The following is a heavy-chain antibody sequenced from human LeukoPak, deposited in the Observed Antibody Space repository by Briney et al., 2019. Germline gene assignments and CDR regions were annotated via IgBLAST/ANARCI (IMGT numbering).Heavy chain of an antibody. J-gene: IGHJ6*03. CDR2: IYYSGST. D-gene: IGHD2-15*01. Sequence: PSETLSLTCTVSGGSISSSSYYWGWIRQPPGKGLEWIGSIYYSGSTYYKSSLKSRVTISVDTSKNQFSLKLSSVTAADTAVYYCARGGWWQGRDYYYYMDVWGKGTTVTISS. CDR3: ARGGWWQGRDYYYYMDV. CDR1: GGSISSSSYY. V-gene: IGHV4-39*07.